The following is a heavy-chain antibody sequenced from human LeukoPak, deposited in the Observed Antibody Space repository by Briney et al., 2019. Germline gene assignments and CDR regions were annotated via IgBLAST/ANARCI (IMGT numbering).Heavy chain of an antibody. V-gene: IGHV4-38-2*02. CDR2: TYHSGGC. CDR3: VGGRDSSGYYYNDAFDI. J-gene: IGHJ3*02. Sequence: SETLSLTCTVSGYSISSGYYWGWIRPPPGKELEWIGSTYHSGGCYYNPSLKSRVTRSVDTSKNQFSLKLSSVTAADTAVYYCVGGRDSSGYYYNDAFDIWGQGTMVTVSS. CDR1: GYSISSGYY. D-gene: IGHD3-22*01.